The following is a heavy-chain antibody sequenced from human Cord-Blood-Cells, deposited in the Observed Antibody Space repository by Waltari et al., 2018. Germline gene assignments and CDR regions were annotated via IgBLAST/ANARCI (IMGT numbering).Heavy chain of an antibody. Sequence: QLQLQESGPGLVKPSETLSLTCTVSGGSISSSRYYWGWIRQPPGKGLEWIGSIYYSGSTYYNPSLKSRVTISVDTSKNQFSLKLSSVTAADTAVYYCARQSVAARPFDYWGQGTLVTVSS. CDR3: ARQSVAARPFDY. V-gene: IGHV4-39*01. CDR2: IYYSGST. CDR1: GGSISSSRYY. J-gene: IGHJ4*02. D-gene: IGHD6-6*01.